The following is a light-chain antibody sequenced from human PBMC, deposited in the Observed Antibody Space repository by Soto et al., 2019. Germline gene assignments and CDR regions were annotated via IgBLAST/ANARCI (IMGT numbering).Light chain of an antibody. J-gene: IGKJ1*01. V-gene: IGKV3-15*01. Sequence: EIVMTQSPATLPVSPGERATLSCRASQSVSSNLAWYQQKPGQAPRLLIYGASTRATGIPARFSGSGSGTEFTLTISSLQSEDFAVYYCQQYGSSPRTFGQGTKVEIK. CDR2: GAS. CDR1: QSVSSN. CDR3: QQYGSSPRT.